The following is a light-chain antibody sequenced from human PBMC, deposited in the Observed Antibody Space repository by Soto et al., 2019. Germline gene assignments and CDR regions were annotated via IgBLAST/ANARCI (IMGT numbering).Light chain of an antibody. CDR1: QSIRSI. Sequence: EIVMTQSPATLSVSPGDRATLSCRASQSIRSILAWYQQKPGQSPRLLIYGASTRATGIPARFGGSGSGTEFTLTISSLQSEDFAVYYCQQYNNWPPWTFGQGTKVEIK. CDR2: GAS. CDR3: QQYNNWPPWT. V-gene: IGKV3-15*01. J-gene: IGKJ1*01.